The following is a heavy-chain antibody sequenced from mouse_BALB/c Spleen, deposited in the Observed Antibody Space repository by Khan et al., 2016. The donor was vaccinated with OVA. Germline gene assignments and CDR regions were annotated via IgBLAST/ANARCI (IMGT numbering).Heavy chain of an antibody. CDR3: ARMARTIN. V-gene: IGHV5-6-3*01. J-gene: IGHJ2*01. CDR1: GFTFSSYG. CDR2: INSSGGST. Sequence: EVELVESGGGLVRPGGSLKLSCAASGFTFSSYGMSWVRQTPDKRLELVATINSSGGSTYYPDSVKGRFTISRDNAKNTLYLQMSSLKSEDTAMYYCARMARTINWGQGTTLTVSS.